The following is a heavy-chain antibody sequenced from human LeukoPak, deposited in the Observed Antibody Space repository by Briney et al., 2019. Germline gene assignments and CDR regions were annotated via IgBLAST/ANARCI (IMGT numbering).Heavy chain of an antibody. CDR3: AKGYCSSTSCYKPHFDY. V-gene: IGHV3-33*06. D-gene: IGHD2-2*02. Sequence: GGSLRLSCAASGFTFGSYGMHWVRQAPGKGLEWVAVIWYDGSNKYYADSVKGRFTISRDNSKNTLYLQMNSLRAEDTAVYYCAKGYCSSTSCYKPHFDYWGQGTLVTVSS. CDR1: GFTFGSYG. CDR2: IWYDGSNK. J-gene: IGHJ4*02.